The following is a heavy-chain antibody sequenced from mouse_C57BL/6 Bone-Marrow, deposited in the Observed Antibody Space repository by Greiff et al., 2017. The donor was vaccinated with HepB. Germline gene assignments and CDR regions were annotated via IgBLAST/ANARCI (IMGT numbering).Heavy chain of an antibody. J-gene: IGHJ4*01. CDR3: ARKGAHYGSSYDYAMDY. Sequence: VQLQQPGAELVRPGSSVKLSCKASGYTFTSYWMHWVKQRPIQGLEWIGNIDPSDSETHYNQKFKDKATLTVDKSSSTAYMQLSSLTSEDSAVYYCARKGAHYGSSYDYAMDYWGQGTSVTVSS. CDR1: GYTFTSYW. D-gene: IGHD1-1*01. V-gene: IGHV1-52*01. CDR2: IDPSDSET.